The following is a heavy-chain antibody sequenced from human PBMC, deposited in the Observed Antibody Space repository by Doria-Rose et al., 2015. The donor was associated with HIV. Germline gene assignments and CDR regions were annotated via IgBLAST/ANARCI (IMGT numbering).Heavy chain of an antibody. V-gene: IGHV2-26*01. Sequence: QVTLKESGPVLVKPTETLTLTCTVSGVSLSSPGMGVSWIRQPPGNALEWLASSFSDDERYYKTSLKSRLTISRGTSKSQVVLTMTDMDPVDTATYYCARIKSSRWYHKYYFDFWGQGTLVIVSA. CDR1: GVSLSSPGMG. CDR2: SFSDDER. CDR3: ARIKSSRWYHKYYFDF. J-gene: IGHJ4*02. D-gene: IGHD6-13*01.